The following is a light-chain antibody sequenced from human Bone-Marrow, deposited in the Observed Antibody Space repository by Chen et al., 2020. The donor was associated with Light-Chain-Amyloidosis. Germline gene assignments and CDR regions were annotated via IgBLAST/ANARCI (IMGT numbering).Light chain of an antibody. Sequence: QSVLTQPPSASGTPGQMVTISCSGSSSNIGINTVNWYQQVPGTAPQLLIYINDRRPSGVPDRFSGSRSGTSASLAIRGLQSEDEADYYCAAWDDSLKGWVFGGGTKLTVL. CDR2: IND. V-gene: IGLV1-44*01. CDR1: SSNIGINT. J-gene: IGLJ3*02. CDR3: AAWDDSLKGWV.